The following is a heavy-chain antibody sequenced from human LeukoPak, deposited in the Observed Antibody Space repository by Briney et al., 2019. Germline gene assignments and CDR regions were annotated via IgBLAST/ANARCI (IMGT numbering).Heavy chain of an antibody. CDR2: ISSSGNTI. CDR3: ARGVSYYFDY. D-gene: IGHD2/OR15-2a*01. Sequence: GGSLRLSCAASGFTFSNYEMNWVRQALGKGLEWVSYISSSGNTIYYADSVKGRFTNSRDNAKNSLYLQMNSLRAEDTAVYYCARGVSYYFDYWGQGTLVTVSS. J-gene: IGHJ4*02. V-gene: IGHV3-48*03. CDR1: GFTFSNYE.